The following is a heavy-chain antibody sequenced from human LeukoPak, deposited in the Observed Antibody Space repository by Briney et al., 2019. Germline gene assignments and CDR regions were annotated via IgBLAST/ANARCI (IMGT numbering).Heavy chain of an antibody. CDR1: GFTFSSYG. D-gene: IGHD6-13*01. V-gene: IGHV3-30*03. CDR3: ARSRIAAAPGAFDY. Sequence: GGSLRLSCAASGFTFSSYGIHWVRQAPGKGLEWVALISYDGSNKYYADSVKGRFTISRDNSKNTLYLQMNSLRAEDTAVYYCARSRIAAAPGAFDYWGQGTLVTVSS. CDR2: ISYDGSNK. J-gene: IGHJ4*02.